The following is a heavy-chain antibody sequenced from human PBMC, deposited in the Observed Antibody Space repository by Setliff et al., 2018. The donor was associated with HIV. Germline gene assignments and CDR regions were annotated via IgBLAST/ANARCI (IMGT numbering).Heavy chain of an antibody. CDR2: IWADEITR. V-gene: IGHV3-33*01. CDR3: ARDPPGSGFHLDY. CDR1: GFTFSPYA. J-gene: IGHJ4*02. Sequence: GGSLRLSCATSGFTFSPYAIHWVRQAPGMGLEWVAMIWADEITRFYADSVKGRFTISRDNSKNTMYLQMNTLRVEDTAVYYCARDPPGSGFHLDYWGQGTPVTVSS. D-gene: IGHD5-12*01.